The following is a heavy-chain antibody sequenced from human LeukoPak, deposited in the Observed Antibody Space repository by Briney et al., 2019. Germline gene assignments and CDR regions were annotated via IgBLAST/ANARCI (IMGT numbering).Heavy chain of an antibody. J-gene: IGHJ6*02. CDR3: ARDYSGTYSFYGLDV. Sequence: SETLSLTCTVSGGSIGIYHWTWIRQPAGRGLEWLGRIYASGSTNYNPSLNSRVTISVDTSKNQFSLELTSVTAADTAVYYCARDYSGTYSFYGLDVWGQGTTVTVSS. CDR1: GGSIGIYH. V-gene: IGHV4-4*07. D-gene: IGHD5-12*01. CDR2: IYASGST.